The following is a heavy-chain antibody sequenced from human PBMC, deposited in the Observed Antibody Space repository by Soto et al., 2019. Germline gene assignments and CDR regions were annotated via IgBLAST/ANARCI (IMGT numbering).Heavy chain of an antibody. CDR1: YA. J-gene: IGHJ4*02. CDR3: ARDLLTTRVNDFDY. CDR2: ISYDGSNK. D-gene: IGHD4-4*01. V-gene: IGHV3-30-3*01. Sequence: YARHRISKEQGKGLEWVAVISYDGSNKYYADSVKGRFTISRDNAKNTLYLQMNSLRAEDTAVYYCARDLLTTRVNDFDYWGQ.